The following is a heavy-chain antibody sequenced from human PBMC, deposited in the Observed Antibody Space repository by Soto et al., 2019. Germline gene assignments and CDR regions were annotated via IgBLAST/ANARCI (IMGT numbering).Heavy chain of an antibody. Sequence: PGGSLRLSCAASGFTFSRYSMNWVRQAPGKGLEWVSSISSTTNYIYYADSMKGRFTVSRDNAKNSVYLEMNSLSAEDTAVYYCARESEDLTSNFDYWGQGTLVTVSS. V-gene: IGHV3-21*01. J-gene: IGHJ4*02. CDR3: ARESEDLTSNFDY. CDR1: GFTFSRYS. CDR2: ISSTTNYI.